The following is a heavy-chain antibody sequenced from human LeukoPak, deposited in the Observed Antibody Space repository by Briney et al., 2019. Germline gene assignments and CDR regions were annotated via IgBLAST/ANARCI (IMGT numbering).Heavy chain of an antibody. V-gene: IGHV4-4*07. J-gene: IGHJ3*02. CDR2: IYTSGST. Sequence: SETLSLTCTVSGGSISSYYWSWIRQPAGKGLEWIGRIYTSGSTNYNPSLKSRVTMSVDTSKNQFSLKLSSVTAADTAVYYCARGGGYSGYGDDAFDIWGQGTMVTVSS. CDR1: GGSISSYY. CDR3: ARGGGYSGYGDDAFDI. D-gene: IGHD5-12*01.